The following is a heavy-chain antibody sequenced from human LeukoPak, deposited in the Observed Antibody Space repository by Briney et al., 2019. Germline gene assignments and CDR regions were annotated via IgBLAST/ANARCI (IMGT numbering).Heavy chain of an antibody. CDR1: GGSISSGGYY. Sequence: SETLSLTCTVSGGSISSGGYYWSWIRQHPGKGLEWIGYIYYSGSTYYNPSLKSRVTISVDTSKNQFSLKLSSVTAADTTVYYCARDLTPIVGATYFDYWGQGTLVTVSS. V-gene: IGHV4-31*03. J-gene: IGHJ4*02. CDR3: ARDLTPIVGATYFDY. CDR2: IYYSGST. D-gene: IGHD1-26*01.